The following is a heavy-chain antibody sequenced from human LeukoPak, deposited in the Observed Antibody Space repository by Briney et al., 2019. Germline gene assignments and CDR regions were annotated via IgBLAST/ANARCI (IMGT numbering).Heavy chain of an antibody. CDR2: VTPDGGNK. V-gene: IGHV3-30*03. Sequence: RGSLRLSCAASGFFFSTSDMHWLRQAPGKGLEWVAHVTPDGGNKYYADSVQGRFTGSRDNSKNTVYLQMNSLRVDDTAVYYCARGPLHGAFDYWGQGTQDSGSS. D-gene: IGHD4-17*01. CDR1: GFFFSTSD. J-gene: IGHJ4*02. CDR3: ARGPLHGAFDY.